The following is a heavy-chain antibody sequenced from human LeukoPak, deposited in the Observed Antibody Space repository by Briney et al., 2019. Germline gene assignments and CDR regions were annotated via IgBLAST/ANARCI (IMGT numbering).Heavy chain of an antibody. J-gene: IGHJ3*02. V-gene: IGHV1-69*04. D-gene: IGHD2-8*01. Sequence: ASVRVSCKASEDTFSSYAISWVRQAPGQGLEWMGRIIPMADIANYAQKFQGRVTITADKSTSTAYMELSSLRSEDTAVYYCARGRYCTRGSCYDVFDIWGQGTMVTVSS. CDR1: EDTFSSYA. CDR3: ARGRYCTRGSCYDVFDI. CDR2: IIPMADIA.